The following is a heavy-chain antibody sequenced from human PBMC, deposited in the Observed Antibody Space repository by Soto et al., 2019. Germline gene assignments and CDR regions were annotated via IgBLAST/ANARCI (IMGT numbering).Heavy chain of an antibody. CDR2: VNHNGRN. CDR1: VGSFSVYF. Sequence: AETLSLTCDFYVGSFSVYFWNWIGQSPGKGLEWIGKVNHNGRNNYNPSLKSRVTISLDMSKKQISLKLTSVTAADTAVYYCARGGSSDWKVAFDFWGQGTMVTVSS. CDR3: ARGGSSDWKVAFDF. D-gene: IGHD6-19*01. J-gene: IGHJ3*01. V-gene: IGHV4-34*01.